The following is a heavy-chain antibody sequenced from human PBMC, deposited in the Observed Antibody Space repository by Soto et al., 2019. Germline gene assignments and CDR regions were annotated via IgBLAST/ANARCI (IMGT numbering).Heavy chain of an antibody. D-gene: IGHD1-26*01. Sequence: NPSETLSLTCAVYGGSFSGYYWSWIRQPPGKGLEWIGEINHSGSTNYNPSLKSRVTISVDTSKNQFSLKLSSVTAADTAVYYCARDRRVGAYFDYWGQGTLVTVSS. J-gene: IGHJ4*02. CDR1: GGSFSGYY. CDR3: ARDRRVGAYFDY. V-gene: IGHV4-34*01. CDR2: INHSGST.